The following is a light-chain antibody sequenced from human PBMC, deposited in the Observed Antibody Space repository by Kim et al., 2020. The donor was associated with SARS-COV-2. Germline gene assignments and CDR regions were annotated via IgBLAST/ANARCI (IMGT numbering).Light chain of an antibody. Sequence: VSPGQTASRTGAGEKLGDKHACWYQQKPGQSPVLVIYQDNKRPSGIPERFSGSNSGNTATLTISGTQAMDEADYYCQAWDTSTTYVFGTGTKVTVL. V-gene: IGLV3-1*01. CDR2: QDN. J-gene: IGLJ1*01. CDR3: QAWDTSTTYV. CDR1: KLGDKH.